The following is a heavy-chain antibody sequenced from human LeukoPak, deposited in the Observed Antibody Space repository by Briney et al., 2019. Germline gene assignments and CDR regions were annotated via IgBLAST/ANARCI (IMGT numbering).Heavy chain of an antibody. D-gene: IGHD6-19*01. V-gene: IGHV4-34*01. CDR1: GGSFSDYY. J-gene: IGHJ6*04. Sequence: SETLSLTCAVYGGSFSDYYWNWIRQSPGKGLEWIGEINHSGTTSYNPSLKSRVTISVDTSKNQFSLRLSSVTAADTAIYHCARGLRLPSRSTPAVPHVWSKGTTVTVSA. CDR3: ARGLRLPSRSTPAVPHV. CDR2: INHSGTT.